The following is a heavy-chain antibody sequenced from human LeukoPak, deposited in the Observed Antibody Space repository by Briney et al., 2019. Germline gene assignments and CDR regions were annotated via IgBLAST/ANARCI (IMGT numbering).Heavy chain of an antibody. CDR1: GGSISSSSFY. CDR2: IYYSGST. V-gene: IGHV4-39*07. J-gene: IGHJ6*02. Sequence: PSETLSLTCTVSGGSISSSSFYWGWIRQSPGKGLEWIGSIYYSGSTHFNPSLKSRVTISIDTSKNQLSLRLNSVTAADTAVYYCARHLNYYGSGSYGAYYYYGMDVWGQGTTVTVSS. CDR3: ARHLNYYGSGSYGAYYYYGMDV. D-gene: IGHD3-10*01.